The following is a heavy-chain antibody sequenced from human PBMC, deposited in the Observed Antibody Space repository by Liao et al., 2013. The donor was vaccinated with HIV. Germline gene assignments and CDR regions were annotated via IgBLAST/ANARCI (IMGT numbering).Heavy chain of an antibody. CDR1: GGSISNSTYY. CDR2: IYYSGNT. CDR3: ARGPYSGYDYVDY. V-gene: IGHV4-39*07. Sequence: QLQLQESGPGLVKPSETLSLTCTVSGGSISNSTYYWSGLGTIYYSGNTYYNPSLKSRVTISVDTSKNHFSLMLSSVTAADTAVYYCARGPYSGYDYVDYWGQGTLVTVSS. D-gene: IGHD5-12*01. J-gene: IGHJ4*02.